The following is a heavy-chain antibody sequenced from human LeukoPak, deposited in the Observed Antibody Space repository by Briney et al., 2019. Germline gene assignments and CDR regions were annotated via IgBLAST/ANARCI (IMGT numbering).Heavy chain of an antibody. D-gene: IGHD6-13*01. V-gene: IGHV3-7*01. CDR2: IRQDGSEK. Sequence: GGSLRLSCAVSGFTFTDYWMNWVRQAPGKGLEWVASIRQDGSEKTYVDSVKGRFTISRDNTKNSLSLQVNSLRVEDTAVYYCARDGTAAGLYFDLWGQGTLVTASS. CDR1: GFTFTDYW. CDR3: ARDGTAAGLYFDL. J-gene: IGHJ4*01.